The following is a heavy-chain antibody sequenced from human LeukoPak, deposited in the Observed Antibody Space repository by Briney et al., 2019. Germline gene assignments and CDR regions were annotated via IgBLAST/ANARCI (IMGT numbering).Heavy chain of an antibody. J-gene: IGHJ4*02. V-gene: IGHV3-23*01. Sequence: PGGSLRLSCAASGFTFSSYAMSWVRQAPGKGLEWVSAISGSGGSTYYADSVKGRFTISRDSSKNTLYLQMNSLRAEDTAVYYRAKGVYYYDSSGYYYTYYFDYWGQGTLVTVSS. D-gene: IGHD3-22*01. CDR1: GFTFSSYA. CDR2: ISGSGGST. CDR3: AKGVYYYDSSGYYYTYYFDY.